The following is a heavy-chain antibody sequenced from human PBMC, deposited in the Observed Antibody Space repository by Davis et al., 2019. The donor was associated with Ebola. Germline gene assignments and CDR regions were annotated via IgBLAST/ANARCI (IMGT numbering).Heavy chain of an antibody. CDR1: GYTFTSYY. V-gene: IGHV1-2*04. D-gene: IGHD4-11*01. CDR3: ARDSSLATTSWFDP. CDR2: INPNSGGT. J-gene: IGHJ5*02. Sequence: SVTVSCMASGYTFTSYYMHWVRQAPGHGLEWMGWINPNSGGTNYAQKFQGWVTMTRDTSISTAYMELSRLRSDDTAVYYCARDSSLATTSWFDPWGQGTLVTVSS.